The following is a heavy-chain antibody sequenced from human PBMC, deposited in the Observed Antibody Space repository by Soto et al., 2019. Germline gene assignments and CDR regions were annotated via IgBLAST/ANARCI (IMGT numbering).Heavy chain of an antibody. CDR2: IWYDGSNK. CDR1: GFTFSSYG. V-gene: IGHV3-33*01. Sequence: GGSLRLSCAASGFTFSSYGMHWVRQAPGKGLEWVAVIWYDGSNKYYADSVKGRFTISRDNSKNTLYLQMNSLRAEDTAVYYCARDSEGVYDILTGYFDYWGQGTLVTVSS. D-gene: IGHD3-9*01. J-gene: IGHJ4*02. CDR3: ARDSEGVYDILTGYFDY.